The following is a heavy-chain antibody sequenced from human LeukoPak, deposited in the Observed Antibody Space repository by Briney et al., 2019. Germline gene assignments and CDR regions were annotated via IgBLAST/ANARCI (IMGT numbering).Heavy chain of an antibody. CDR3: ARDLPSDY. Sequence: PGRSLILSCAASGFTFSTYGMHWVRQAPGKGLEWVAVISYDGSNKYYADSVKGRFTISRDNAKNSLYLQMNSLRVEDTAVYYCARDLPSDYWGQGTLVTVSS. CDR2: ISYDGSNK. V-gene: IGHV3-30*03. CDR1: GFTFSTYG. J-gene: IGHJ4*02.